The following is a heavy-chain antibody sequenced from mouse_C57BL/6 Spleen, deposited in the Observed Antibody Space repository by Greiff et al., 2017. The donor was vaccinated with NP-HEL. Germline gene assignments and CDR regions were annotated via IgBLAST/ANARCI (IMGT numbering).Heavy chain of an antibody. CDR1: GFTFSDYG. D-gene: IGHD1-1*02. J-gene: IGHJ4*01. V-gene: IGHV5-17*01. Sequence: EVKVVESGGGLVKPGGSLKLSCAASGFTFSDYGMHWVRQAPEKGLEWVAYISSGSSTIYYADTVKGRFTISRDNAKNTLFLQMTSLRSEDTAMYYCARGWRGAMDDWGQGTSVTVSS. CDR2: ISSGSSTI. CDR3: ARGWRGAMDD.